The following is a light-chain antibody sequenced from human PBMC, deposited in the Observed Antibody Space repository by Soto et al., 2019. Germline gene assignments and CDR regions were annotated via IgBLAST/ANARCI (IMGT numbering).Light chain of an antibody. CDR2: KVS. V-gene: IGKV2-30*01. J-gene: IGKJ1*01. CDR3: MQGTHWPPT. Sequence: DVVMTQSPLSLPVTLGQPASISCRSSQSLVYSDGYAYLNWFHQRPGQSPRRLIYKVSNRDSGVPDRFRGSGSGNDFTLKISRVEAEDVGGYYCMQGTHWPPTFGRGTKVEIK. CDR1: QSLVYSDGYAY.